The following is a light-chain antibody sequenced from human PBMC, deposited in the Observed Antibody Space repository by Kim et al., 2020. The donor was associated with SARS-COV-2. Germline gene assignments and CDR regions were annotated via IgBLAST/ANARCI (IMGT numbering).Light chain of an antibody. V-gene: IGKV2-28*01. CDR3: KQALQTLYT. Sequence: DIVMTQSPLSLPVTLGEPASISCRSSQSPLHSKGYNYLDWYLQKPGQSPRLLIYLGSNRSSGVPDRFSGSGSGTDFTLKISRVEAEDVGVYYCKQALQTLYTFGQGTKLEI. CDR2: LGS. CDR1: QSPLHSKGYNY. J-gene: IGKJ2*01.